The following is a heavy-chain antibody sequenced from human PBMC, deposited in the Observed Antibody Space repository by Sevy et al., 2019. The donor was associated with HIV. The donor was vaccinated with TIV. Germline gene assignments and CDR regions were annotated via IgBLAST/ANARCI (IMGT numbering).Heavy chain of an antibody. CDR3: AREARTGIVGATLYYYGMDV. CDR2: IYYSGST. Sequence: SETLSLTCTVSGGPISSGGYYWSWIRQHPGKGLEWIGYIYYSGSTYYNPSLKSRVTISVDTSKNQFSLKLSSVTAADTAVYYCAREARTGIVGATLYYYGMDVWGQGTTVTVSS. J-gene: IGHJ6*02. V-gene: IGHV4-31*03. CDR1: GGPISSGGYY. D-gene: IGHD1-26*01.